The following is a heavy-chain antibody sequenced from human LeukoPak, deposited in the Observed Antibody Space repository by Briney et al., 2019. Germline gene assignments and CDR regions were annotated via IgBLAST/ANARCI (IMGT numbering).Heavy chain of an antibody. CDR1: GFTFDDYG. Sequence: GGSVRLSCAASGFTFDDYGMSWVRQAPGKGLEWVAGISWNGGYIGYVDSVKGRFTISRDNAKNSLYLQMNSLRAEDTALYYCARGYYDSSGKGGYFLDYWGPGTLVTVSS. CDR2: ISWNGGYI. D-gene: IGHD3-22*01. J-gene: IGHJ4*02. V-gene: IGHV3-20*04. CDR3: ARGYYDSSGKGGYFLDY.